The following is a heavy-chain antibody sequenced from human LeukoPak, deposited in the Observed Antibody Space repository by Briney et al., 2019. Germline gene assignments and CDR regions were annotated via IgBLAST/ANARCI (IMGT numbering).Heavy chain of an antibody. J-gene: IGHJ3*01. Sequence: ASVKVSCTASGFTFSSYGISWVRQAPGPGLEWLGWISVYNGHTNYAQKLQGRVTMTTDTSTTTAYMELRTLRSDDTAVYYCARGGRWELPRPYAFDVWGQGTVVTVSS. CDR1: GFTFSSYG. D-gene: IGHD1-26*01. CDR2: ISVYNGHT. CDR3: ARGGRWELPRPYAFDV. V-gene: IGHV1-18*01.